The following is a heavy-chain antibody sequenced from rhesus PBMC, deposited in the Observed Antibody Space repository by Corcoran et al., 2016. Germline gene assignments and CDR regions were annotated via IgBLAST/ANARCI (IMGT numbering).Heavy chain of an antibody. CDR1: GGSISGYY. CDR2: LCVSIWSP. Sequence: QVQREEAGPGLVKPSETLSLTCAVSGGSISGYYWYWIRPPPGKVLGWIGYLCVSIWSPDYNPSLKSRVTISPATSKNQLSLRLGSVTAADTAVYYCARSEFMPLYGLDSWGQGVVVTVSS. CDR3: ARSEFMPLYGLDS. J-gene: IGHJ6*01. V-gene: IGHV4S5*01. D-gene: IGHD2-2*01.